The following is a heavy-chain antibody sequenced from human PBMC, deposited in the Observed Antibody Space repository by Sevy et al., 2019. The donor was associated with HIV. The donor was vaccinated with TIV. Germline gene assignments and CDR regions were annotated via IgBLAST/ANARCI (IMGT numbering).Heavy chain of an antibody. CDR1: GYTFTSYY. Sequence: ASVKVYCKASGYTFTSYYMHWVRQAPGQGLEWMGIINPSGGSTSYAQKFQGRVTMTRDTSTSTVYMELSSLRSEDTAVYYCARAAFGRAQRFDTRGIDVRGQGTTVTVSS. D-gene: IGHD3-10*01. V-gene: IGHV1-46*01. CDR2: INPSGGST. CDR3: ARAAFGRAQRFDTRGIDV. J-gene: IGHJ6*02.